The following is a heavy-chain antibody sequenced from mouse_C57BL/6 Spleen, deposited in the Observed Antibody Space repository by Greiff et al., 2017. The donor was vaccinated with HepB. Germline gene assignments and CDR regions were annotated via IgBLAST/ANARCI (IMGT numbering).Heavy chain of an antibody. V-gene: IGHV14-3*01. J-gene: IGHJ3*01. D-gene: IGHD2-5*01. Sequence: VQLQQSVAELVRPGASVKLSCTASGFNIKNTDMHWVKQRPEQGLEWIGRIDPANGNTKYAQKFQGKATITADTSSNTAYLQLSSLTSEDTAIYYCARSHSNPYAYWGQGTLVTVSA. CDR3: ARSHSNPYAY. CDR1: GFNIKNTD. CDR2: IDPANGNT.